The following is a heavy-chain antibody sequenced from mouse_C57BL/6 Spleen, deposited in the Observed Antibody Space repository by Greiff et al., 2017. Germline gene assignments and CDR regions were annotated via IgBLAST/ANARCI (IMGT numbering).Heavy chain of an antibody. D-gene: IGHD4-1*01. CDR3: ARHLNWDDYFDY. V-gene: IGHV1-62-2*01. Sequence: QVQLKESGAELVKPGASVKLSCKASGYTFTEYTIHWVKQRSGQGLGWIGWFYPGSGSIKYNEKFKDKATLTADKSSSTVYMELSRLTSEDSAVYFCARHLNWDDYFDYWGQGTTLTVSS. CDR2: FYPGSGSI. CDR1: GYTFTEYT. J-gene: IGHJ2*01.